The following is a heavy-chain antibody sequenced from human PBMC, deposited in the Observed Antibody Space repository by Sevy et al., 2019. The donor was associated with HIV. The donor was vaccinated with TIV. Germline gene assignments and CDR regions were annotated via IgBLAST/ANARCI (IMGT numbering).Heavy chain of an antibody. D-gene: IGHD3-22*01. V-gene: IGHV1-46*01. Sequence: ASVKVSCKASGYTFTSYYMHWVRQAPGQGLEWMGIINPSGGSTSYAQKFQGRVTMTRDTSTSTVYMELSSLRSEDTAVYYCESSWEEYYYDSGYYYGMDVWGQGTTVTVSS. J-gene: IGHJ6*02. CDR1: GYTFTSYY. CDR3: ESSWEEYYYDSGYYYGMDV. CDR2: INPSGGST.